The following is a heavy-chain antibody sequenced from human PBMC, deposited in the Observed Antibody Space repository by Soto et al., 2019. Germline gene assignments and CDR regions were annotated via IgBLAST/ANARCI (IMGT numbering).Heavy chain of an antibody. CDR3: ARDRPDAVELLSFDY. D-gene: IGHD1-26*01. CDR1: GASISRYY. Sequence: SETLSLTCTVSGASISRYYWSWIRQSPGKGLEWIGYLYNTGSTIYNPSLKSRVTISVDTSKNQFSLKMNPVTAADTAVYYCARDRPDAVELLSFDYWGQGTLVTVSS. J-gene: IGHJ4*02. V-gene: IGHV4-59*01. CDR2: LYNTGST.